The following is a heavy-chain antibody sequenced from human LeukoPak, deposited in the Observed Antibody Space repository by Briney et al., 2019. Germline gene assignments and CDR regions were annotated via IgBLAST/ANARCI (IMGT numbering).Heavy chain of an antibody. D-gene: IGHD3-22*01. Sequence: GGSLRLSCAASGFTFSISAMHWVRQAPGKGLDWVAVISYDGSNKYYADSVKGRFTISRDNSKSTLYLQMSSLRAEDTAVYFCARNGNDGSGKYYFGFWGQGTLVTISS. V-gene: IGHV3-30-3*01. CDR3: ARNGNDGSGKYYFGF. J-gene: IGHJ4*02. CDR2: ISYDGSNK. CDR1: GFTFSISA.